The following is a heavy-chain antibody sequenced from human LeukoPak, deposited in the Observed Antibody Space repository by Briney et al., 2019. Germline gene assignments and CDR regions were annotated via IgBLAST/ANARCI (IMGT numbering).Heavy chain of an antibody. V-gene: IGHV3-53*01. Sequence: GGSLRLSCAASGFTVSSNYMSWVRQAPGKGLEWVSVIYSGGNTYYADSVKGRFAISRDNSKNTLYLQMNSLRAEDTAVYYCARAVSSGYDPFDYWGQGTLVTVSS. CDR3: ARAVSSGYDPFDY. CDR2: IYSGGNT. J-gene: IGHJ4*02. D-gene: IGHD3-22*01. CDR1: GFTVSSNY.